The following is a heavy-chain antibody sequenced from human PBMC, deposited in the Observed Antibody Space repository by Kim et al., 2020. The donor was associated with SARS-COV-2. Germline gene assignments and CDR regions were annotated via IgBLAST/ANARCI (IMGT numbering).Heavy chain of an antibody. D-gene: IGHD3-22*01. CDR1: GGSISSGGYY. Sequence: SETLSLTCTVSGGSISSGGYYWSWIRQHPGKGLEWIGYIYYSGSTYYNPSLKSRVTISVDTSKNQFSLKLSSVTAADTAVYYCARDSWVDYDSSGYPRGVFDYWGQGTLVTVSS. J-gene: IGHJ4*02. V-gene: IGHV4-31*03. CDR2: IYYSGST. CDR3: ARDSWVDYDSSGYPRGVFDY.